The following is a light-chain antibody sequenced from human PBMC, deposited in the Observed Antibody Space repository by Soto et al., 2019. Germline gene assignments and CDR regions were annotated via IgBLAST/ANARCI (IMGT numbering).Light chain of an antibody. V-gene: IGLV2-14*03. J-gene: IGLJ1*01. CDR1: SSDIGGYYY. Sequence: QSVLTQPASVSGSPGQSITISCTGTSSDIGGYYYFSSYQHQPGKAPKLMIYDVSNRPSGVSNRFSGSKSGNTASLTISGLQAEDEADYYCSSYTSRSTDYVFGTGTEVTVL. CDR3: SSYTSRSTDYV. CDR2: DVS.